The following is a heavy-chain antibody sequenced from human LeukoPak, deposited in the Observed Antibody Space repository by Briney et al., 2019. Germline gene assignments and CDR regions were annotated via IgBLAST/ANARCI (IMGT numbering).Heavy chain of an antibody. CDR2: INHSGST. CDR3: ARAYYDILTGSEGYFQH. Sequence: SETLSLTCAVYGGSFSSYYWSWIRQPPGKGLEWIGEINHSGSTNYNPSLKSRVTISVDTSKNQFSLKLSSVTAADTAVYYCARAYYDILTGSEGYFQHWGQGTLVTVSS. CDR1: GGSFSSYY. V-gene: IGHV4-34*01. J-gene: IGHJ1*01. D-gene: IGHD3-9*01.